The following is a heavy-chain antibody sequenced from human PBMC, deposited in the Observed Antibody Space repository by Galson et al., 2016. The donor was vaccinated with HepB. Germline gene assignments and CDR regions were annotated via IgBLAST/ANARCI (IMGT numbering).Heavy chain of an antibody. CDR2: INNDGSKE. Sequence: SLRLSCAVSGFTFSNHWMRWVRQAPGKGLEWVADINNDGSKEFYVDSVKGRFIISRDNARNSLYLQMNSLRAEDTAVYYCARDSDWASDCWGQGTMVTVSS. CDR3: ARDSDWASDC. V-gene: IGHV3-7*03. CDR1: GFTFSNHW. J-gene: IGHJ4*02. D-gene: IGHD6-19*01.